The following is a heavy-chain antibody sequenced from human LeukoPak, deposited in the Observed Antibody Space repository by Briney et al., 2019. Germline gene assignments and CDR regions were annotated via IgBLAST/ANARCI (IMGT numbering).Heavy chain of an antibody. J-gene: IGHJ6*03. CDR3: ARTTMGGYYYYYMDV. CDR1: GFTFSSYW. D-gene: IGHD3-16*01. CDR2: IKQDGSEK. V-gene: IGHV3-7*01. Sequence: GGSLRLSCAASGFTFSSYWMSWVRQAPGKGLEWVANIKQDGSEKYYVDSVKGRFTISRDNAKNSLYLQMNSLRAEDTAAYYCARTTMGGYYYYYMDVWGKGTTVTVSS.